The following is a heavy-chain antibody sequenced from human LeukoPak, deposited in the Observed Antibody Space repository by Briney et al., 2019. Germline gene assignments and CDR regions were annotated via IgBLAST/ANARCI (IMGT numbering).Heavy chain of an antibody. J-gene: IGHJ4*02. V-gene: IGHV3-7*04. CDR2: IKGDGSEK. CDR3: ARGMTWSAY. Sequence: GGSLRLSCAASGFTFSTYWMLWVRQAPGKGLEWVANIKGDGSEKRYVDSVKGRFTISRDNAKNPLYLQMNSLRAEDTALYYCARGMTWSAYWGQGTLVTVAS. CDR1: GFTFSTYW. D-gene: IGHD2-21*02.